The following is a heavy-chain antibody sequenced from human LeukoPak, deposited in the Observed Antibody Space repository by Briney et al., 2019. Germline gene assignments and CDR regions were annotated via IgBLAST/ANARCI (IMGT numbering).Heavy chain of an antibody. CDR2: ISYDGSNK. CDR1: GVTFSSYG. V-gene: IGHV3-30*18. D-gene: IGHD3-10*01. J-gene: IGHJ4*02. Sequence: GGSLRLSCAASGVTFSSYGMHWVRQAPGRGLEWVAVISYDGSNKYYADSVKGRFTISRDNSRNTLYLHMNSLRAEDTAVYYCAKRKGGHGSGSFDYWGQGTVVTVSS. CDR3: AKRKGGHGSGSFDY.